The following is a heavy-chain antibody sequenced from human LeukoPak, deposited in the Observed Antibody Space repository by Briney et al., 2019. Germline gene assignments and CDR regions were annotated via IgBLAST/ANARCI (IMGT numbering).Heavy chain of an antibody. V-gene: IGHV1-8*03. J-gene: IGHJ5*02. CDR2: VNPKSGNT. Sequence: ASVKVSCNTSGYSFTSYDINWVRQAPGQGLEWMGWVNPKSGNTGYKQKFQARVTITRDTSISAAYMELSSLTSDDTAMYYCARVTWSRSPQAGGWFDPWGQGTLVSVSS. CDR3: ARVTWSRSPQAGGWFDP. CDR1: GYSFTSYD. D-gene: IGHD6-6*01.